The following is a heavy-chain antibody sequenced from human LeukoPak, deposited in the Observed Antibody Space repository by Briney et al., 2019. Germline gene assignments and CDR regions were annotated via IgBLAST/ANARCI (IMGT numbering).Heavy chain of an antibody. Sequence: SETLSLTCTVSGGSNSSSSYYWGWIRQPPGKGLEWIGSIYYSGSTYYNPSLKSRVTISVDTSKNQFSLKLSSVTAADTAVYYCARDVRFLGPRGQGTLDTVSS. V-gene: IGHV4-39*07. D-gene: IGHD3-3*01. CDR1: GGSNSSSSYY. CDR2: IYYSGST. J-gene: IGHJ5*02. CDR3: ARDVRFLGP.